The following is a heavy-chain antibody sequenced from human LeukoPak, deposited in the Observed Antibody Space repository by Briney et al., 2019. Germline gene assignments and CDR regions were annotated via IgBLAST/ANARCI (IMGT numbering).Heavy chain of an antibody. CDR1: GGSISSYY. CDR3: ARDNGSGSYLFDY. CDR2: IYYGGST. D-gene: IGHD3-10*01. Sequence: SETLSLTCTVSGGSISSYYWSWIRQPPGKGLEWIGYIYYGGSTNYNPSLKSRVTISVDTSKNQFSLKLSSVTAADTAVCYCARDNGSGSYLFDYWGQGTLVTVSS. V-gene: IGHV4-59*01. J-gene: IGHJ4*02.